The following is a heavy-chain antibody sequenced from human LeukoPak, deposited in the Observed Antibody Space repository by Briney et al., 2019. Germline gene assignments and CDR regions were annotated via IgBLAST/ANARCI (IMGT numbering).Heavy chain of an antibody. CDR2: TYYRTKWYN. J-gene: IGHJ4*02. CDR1: GDTFSSNSAA. V-gene: IGHV6-1*01. D-gene: IGHD5-12*01. CDR3: ARVYVDSPLYYFDY. Sequence: SQTLSLTCAVSGDTFSSNSAAWNWLRQSPSRGLECLVRTYYRTKWYNDYAVSVKIRITINPDTSKNQFSLQLNSVTPEDTAVYYCARVYVDSPLYYFDYWGQGTLVTVSS.